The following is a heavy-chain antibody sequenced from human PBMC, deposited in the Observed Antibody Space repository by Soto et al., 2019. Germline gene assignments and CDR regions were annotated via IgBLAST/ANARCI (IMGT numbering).Heavy chain of an antibody. CDR2: INTHNGNT. J-gene: IGHJ6*02. V-gene: IGHV1-18*01. D-gene: IGHD3-10*01. Sequence: GASVKVSCKASGYTFTTYGISWVRQAPGEGLEWLGWINTHNGNTNYAQNLQGRVFMTADTSTNTAYMELRSLRSDDTAIYFCTREGSAPYYYYAMDAWGQGTKVTVSS. CDR3: TREGSAPYYYYAMDA. CDR1: GYTFTTYG.